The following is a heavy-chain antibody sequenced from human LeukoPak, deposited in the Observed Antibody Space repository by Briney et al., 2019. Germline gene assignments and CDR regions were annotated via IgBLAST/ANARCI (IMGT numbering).Heavy chain of an antibody. V-gene: IGHV3-15*01. CDR1: GFTFSNAW. D-gene: IGHD3-16*02. J-gene: IGHJ5*02. CDR2: IKSKTDGGTT. Sequence: GGSLRLSCAASGFTFSNAWMSWVRQAPGKGLEWVGRIKSKTDGGTTDYAAPVKGRFTISRDDSKNTLYLQMNSLKTEDTAVYYCTTEIVWGSYRYYAWGQGTLVTVSS. CDR3: TTEIVWGSYRYYA.